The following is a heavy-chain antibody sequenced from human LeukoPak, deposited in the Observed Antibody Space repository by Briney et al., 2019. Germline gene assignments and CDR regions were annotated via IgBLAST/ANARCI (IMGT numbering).Heavy chain of an antibody. CDR2: INHSGST. CDR3: AGARGQLVAGPNWFDP. J-gene: IGHJ5*02. Sequence: PSETLSLTCAVDGRSFIGYYWSLIRQPPGKGLEWIGEINHSGSTNYNPSLKSRVTISVDTSKNQFSLKLSSVTAADTAVYYCAGARGQLVAGPNWFDPWGQGTLVTVSS. V-gene: IGHV4-34*01. D-gene: IGHD6-19*01. CDR1: GRSFIGYY.